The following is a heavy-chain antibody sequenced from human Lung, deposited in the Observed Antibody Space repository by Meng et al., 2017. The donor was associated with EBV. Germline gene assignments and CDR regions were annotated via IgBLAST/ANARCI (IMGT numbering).Heavy chain of an antibody. CDR1: GGSFNDYF. CDR2: IYYSGST. Sequence: QVQIQQWGEGLLKSSETLSLTCAVSGGSFNDYFWNWIRQRPGKGLEWIGSIYYSGSTYYNPSLKSRVTISVDTSKNQFSLKLSSVTAADTAVYYCARDPGLGYSGYDGILGYWGQGTLVTVSS. CDR3: ARDPGLGYSGYDGILGY. J-gene: IGHJ4*02. D-gene: IGHD5-12*01. V-gene: IGHV4-34*02.